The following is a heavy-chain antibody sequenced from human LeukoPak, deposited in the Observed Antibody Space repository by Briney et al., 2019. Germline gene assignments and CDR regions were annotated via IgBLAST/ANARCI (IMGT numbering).Heavy chain of an antibody. CDR2: MKGAGGQR. J-gene: IGHJ4*02. CDR3: VKGDGGD. Sequence: GGSLRLSCVASGFTLSGYWMNWVRQPPGKGLEWLANMKGAGGQRYYVDSVKGRFTISRDNAKNQLFLQMNNLRAEDTAVYYCVKGDGGDWGQGTLVTVSS. V-gene: IGHV3-7*01. D-gene: IGHD2-21*01. CDR1: GFTLSGYW.